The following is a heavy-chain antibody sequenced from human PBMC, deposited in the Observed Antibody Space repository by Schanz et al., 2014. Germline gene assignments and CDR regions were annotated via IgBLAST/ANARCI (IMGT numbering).Heavy chain of an antibody. V-gene: IGHV3-74*01. J-gene: IGHJ3*02. Sequence: EVQLVQSGGGLVQPGGSLRLSCAASGFTFSSHWMHWVRQDPGKGLVWVARINSVGSNTDYTDSVTGRFTISRDNAKNTLYMQMNPQRAEDTAVYYCARKMKIGVCDGKGHDSLDIWGQGTMVTVSS. D-gene: IGHD2-15*01. CDR1: GFTFSSHW. CDR2: INSVGSNT. CDR3: ARKMKIGVCDGKGHDSLDI.